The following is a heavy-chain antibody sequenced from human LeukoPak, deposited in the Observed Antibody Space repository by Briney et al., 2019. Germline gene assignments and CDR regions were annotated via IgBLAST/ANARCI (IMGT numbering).Heavy chain of an antibody. CDR3: AKDLYYYDSSGYYEDY. CDR1: GFTFSNYG. V-gene: IGHV3-30*02. Sequence: PGGSLRLSCGASGFTFSNYGMLWVRQAPGKGLEWVAFIRYDGNNKLYADSVKGRFTISRDNSKNTLYLQMNSLRAEDTAVYYCAKDLYYYDSSGYYEDYWGQGTLVTVSS. D-gene: IGHD3-22*01. CDR2: IRYDGNNK. J-gene: IGHJ4*02.